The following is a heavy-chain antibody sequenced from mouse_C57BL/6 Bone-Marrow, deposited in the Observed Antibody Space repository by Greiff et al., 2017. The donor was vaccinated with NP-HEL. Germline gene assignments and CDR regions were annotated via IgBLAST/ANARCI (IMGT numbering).Heavy chain of an antibody. Sequence: EVHLVESGGGLVKPGGSLKLSCAASGFTFSSYAMSWVRQTPEKRLEWVATISDGGSYTYYPDNVKGRFTISRDNAKNNLYLQMSHLKSEDTAMYYCARRGGPDYWGQGTTLTVSS. CDR2: ISDGGSYT. CDR1: GFTFSSYA. J-gene: IGHJ2*01. CDR3: ARRGGPDY. V-gene: IGHV5-4*01.